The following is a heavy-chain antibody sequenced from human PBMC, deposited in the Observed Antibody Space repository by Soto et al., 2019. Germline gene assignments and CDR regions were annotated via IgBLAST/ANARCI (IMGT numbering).Heavy chain of an antibody. V-gene: IGHV4-59*01. CDR1: AASFSKYY. CDR3: ASVTFGGIVLAH. D-gene: IGHD3-16*01. J-gene: IGHJ4*02. Sequence: SETLSLTCTVSAASFSKYYWTWIRQPPGKGLEWIGYIYFNGDTKYNPSLEGRLTISIDTSKKEFSLKLTSVTAADAAVYYCASVTFGGIVLAHWGQGTLVTVSS. CDR2: IYFNGDT.